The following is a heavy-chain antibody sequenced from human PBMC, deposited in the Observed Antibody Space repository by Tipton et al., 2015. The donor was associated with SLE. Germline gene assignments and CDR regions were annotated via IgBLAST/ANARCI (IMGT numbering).Heavy chain of an antibody. CDR2: TYYRSKWFN. D-gene: IGHD2-15*01. Sequence: QVQLVQSGAEVKPSQTLSLTCVISGDSVSSNNAAWNWIRQSPSRGLEWLGRTYYRSKWFNNYAVSVQSRITFNSDTSKNQFSLQLNSVTPEDTAAYYCARTCSGGSCYSFDSWGQGTLVTVSS. J-gene: IGHJ4*02. V-gene: IGHV6-1*01. CDR3: ARTCSGGSCYSFDS. CDR1: GDSVSSNNAA.